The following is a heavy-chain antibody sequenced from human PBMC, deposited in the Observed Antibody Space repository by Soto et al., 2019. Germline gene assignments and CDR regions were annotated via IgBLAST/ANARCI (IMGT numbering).Heavy chain of an antibody. CDR2: IHHSGST. CDR1: GGSISSNNW. CDR3: ARARQYCSSSSCYLDP. Sequence: SETLSLTCAVSGGSISSNNWWNWVRQPPGKGLEWIGEIHHSGSTNYNPSLKSRVTISVDKSKNQFSLKPNSVTAADTAVYYCARARQYCSSSSCYLDPWGQGTLVTVSS. D-gene: IGHD2-2*01. J-gene: IGHJ5*02. V-gene: IGHV4-4*02.